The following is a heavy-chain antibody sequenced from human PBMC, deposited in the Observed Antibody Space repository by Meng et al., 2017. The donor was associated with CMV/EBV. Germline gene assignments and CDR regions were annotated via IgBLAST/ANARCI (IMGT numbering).Heavy chain of an antibody. CDR2: INSDGSST. V-gene: IGHV3-74*01. D-gene: IGHD3-3*01. CDR1: GFTFSSYW. Sequence: ESLKISCAASGFTFSSYWMHWVRQAPGKGLVWVSRINSDGSSTSYADSVKGRFTISRDNAKNTLYLQMNSLRAEDTAVYYCARGARGLVLRFLEWLSVDYWGQGTLVTVSS. J-gene: IGHJ4*02. CDR3: ARGARGLVLRFLEWLSVDY.